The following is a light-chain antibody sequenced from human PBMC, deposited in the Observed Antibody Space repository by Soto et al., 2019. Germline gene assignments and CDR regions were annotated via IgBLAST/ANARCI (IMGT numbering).Light chain of an antibody. CDR2: DAS. CDR3: QQYGSSPLT. Sequence: EIVLTQSPDTLSLSPGERATLSCRASQSVRSNYLAWYQQKPGQAPRFLIYDASGRATGIPDRFSGSGSGTDFTLTISRLEPEDFAVYYCQQYGSSPLTFGGGTRWIS. J-gene: IGKJ4*01. V-gene: IGKV3-20*01. CDR1: QSVRSNY.